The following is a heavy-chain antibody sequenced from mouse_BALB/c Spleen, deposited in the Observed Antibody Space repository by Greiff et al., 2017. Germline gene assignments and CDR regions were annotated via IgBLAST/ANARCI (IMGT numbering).Heavy chain of an antibody. CDR3: ARSYYYGSSPYWYFDV. J-gene: IGHJ1*01. Sequence: QVQLKHSGAELVRPGTSVKVSCKASGYAFTNYLIEWVKQRPGQGLEWIGVINPGSGGTNYNEKFKGKATLTPDKSSSTAYMQLSSLTSDDSAVYFCARSYYYGSSPYWYFDVWGAGTTVTVSS. CDR1: GYAFTNYL. V-gene: IGHV1-54*01. CDR2: INPGSGGT. D-gene: IGHD1-1*01.